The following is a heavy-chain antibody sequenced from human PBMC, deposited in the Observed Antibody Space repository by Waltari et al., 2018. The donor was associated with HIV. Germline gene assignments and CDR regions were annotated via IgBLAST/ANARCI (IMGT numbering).Heavy chain of an antibody. V-gene: IGHV4-59*01. Sequence: QVQLQESGPGLVKPSETLSLTCTVSGASISTYYWSWIRQPPGKGLEWLGYIYYSGSTNHTPSLKSRVTISVPTSQHQFSLNLSSVTAADTAVYYCARQTQAYGSGSYSPDNWFDPWGQGTLVTVSS. D-gene: IGHD3-10*01. J-gene: IGHJ5*02. CDR1: GASISTYY. CDR3: ARQTQAYGSGSYSPDNWFDP. CDR2: IYYSGST.